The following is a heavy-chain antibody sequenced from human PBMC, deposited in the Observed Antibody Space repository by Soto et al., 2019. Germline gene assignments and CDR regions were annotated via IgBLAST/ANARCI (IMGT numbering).Heavy chain of an antibody. V-gene: IGHV4-34*01. D-gene: IGHD6-13*01. J-gene: IGHJ4*02. CDR3: ARVRQQLKKYYFDY. CDR2: INHSGST. Sequence: SETLSLTCAVYGGSFSGYYLSWIRQPPGKGLEWIGEINHSGSTNYNPSLKSRVTISVDTSKNQFSLKLSSVTAADTAVYYCARVRQQLKKYYFDYWGQGTLVTVSS. CDR1: GGSFSGYY.